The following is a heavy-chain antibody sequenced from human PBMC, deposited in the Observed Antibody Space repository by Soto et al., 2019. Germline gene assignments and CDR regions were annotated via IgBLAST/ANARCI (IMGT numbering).Heavy chain of an antibody. CDR3: ARSDSSGFYLPF. Sequence: QVQLVQSGAEVKKPGSSVKVFCKASGGTFSTHITNWVRQAPGEGLEWMGGIIPIFGTASYAQSFRGRVSITADEVTSTAYMELTNLRSEDKAIYYCARSDSSGFYLPFWGQGTLVTVSS. CDR2: IIPIFGTA. D-gene: IGHD3-22*01. J-gene: IGHJ4*02. CDR1: GGTFSTHI. V-gene: IGHV1-69*01.